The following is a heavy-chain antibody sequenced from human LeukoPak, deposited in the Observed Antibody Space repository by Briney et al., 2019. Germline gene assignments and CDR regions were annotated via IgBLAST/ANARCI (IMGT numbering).Heavy chain of an antibody. D-gene: IGHD2-2*01. Sequence: GASVKVSCKASGGTFSSYAISWVRQAPGQGLEWMGGIIPIFGTANYAQKFQGRVTITADESTSTAYMELSSLRSDDTAVYYCALVPAAEGYYYYGMDVWGQGTTVTVSS. J-gene: IGHJ6*02. CDR1: GGTFSSYA. CDR2: IIPIFGTA. V-gene: IGHV1-69*13. CDR3: ALVPAAEGYYYYGMDV.